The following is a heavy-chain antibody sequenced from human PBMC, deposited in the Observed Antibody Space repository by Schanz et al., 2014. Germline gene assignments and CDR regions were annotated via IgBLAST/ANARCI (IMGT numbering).Heavy chain of an antibody. CDR3: AKSQGSSFDY. CDR1: GFIFGSSV. CDR2: ITGASDHI. J-gene: IGHJ4*02. V-gene: IGHV3-23*04. Sequence: VQLVESGGGVVQPGGSLRLSCAASGFIFGSSVIAWVRQAPGKGLEWVSGITGASDHIDYAESVKGRFTISRDNSKNTLYLQMNSLRAEDTAVYYCAKSQGSSFDYWGQGTLVTVSS. D-gene: IGHD6-13*01.